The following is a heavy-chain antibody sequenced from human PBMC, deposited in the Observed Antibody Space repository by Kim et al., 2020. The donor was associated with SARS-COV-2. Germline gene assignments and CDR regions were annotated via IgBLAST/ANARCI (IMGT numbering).Heavy chain of an antibody. CDR3: ARPVAAAGTVGWFDP. V-gene: IGHV4-39*01. D-gene: IGHD6-13*01. J-gene: IGHJ5*02. Sequence: SETLSLTCTVSGGSISSSSYYWGWIRQPPGKGLEWIGSIYYSGSTYYNPSLKSRVTISVDTSKNQFSLKLSSVTAADTAVYYCARPVAAAGTVGWFDPWGQGTLVTVSS. CDR1: GGSISSSSYY. CDR2: IYYSGST.